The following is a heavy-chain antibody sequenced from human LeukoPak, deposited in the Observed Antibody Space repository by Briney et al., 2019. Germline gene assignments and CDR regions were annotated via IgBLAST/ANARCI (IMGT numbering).Heavy chain of an antibody. Sequence: SETLSLTCTVSGGSISSYYWSWIRQPPGKGLEWIGYIYYSGSTNYNPSLKSRATISVDTSKNQFSLKLSSVTAADTAVYYCARVRYDFWSFDYYFDYWGQGTLVTVSS. D-gene: IGHD3-3*01. J-gene: IGHJ4*02. CDR1: GGSISSYY. CDR3: ARVRYDFWSFDYYFDY. CDR2: IYYSGST. V-gene: IGHV4-59*01.